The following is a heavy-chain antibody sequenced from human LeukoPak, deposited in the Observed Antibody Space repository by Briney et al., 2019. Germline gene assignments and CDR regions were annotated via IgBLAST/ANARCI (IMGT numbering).Heavy chain of an antibody. CDR3: ARDQYSGSLDY. Sequence: ASETLSLTCTVSGGSISSGNYYWGWLRQPPGKGLEWIGSIYYSGSTYYSPYLKSRVTISADTSKNQFSLKLSSVTAADTAVYYCARDQYSGSLDYWGQGTLVTVSS. D-gene: IGHD1-26*01. CDR1: GGSISSGNYY. J-gene: IGHJ4*02. CDR2: IYYSGST. V-gene: IGHV4-39*07.